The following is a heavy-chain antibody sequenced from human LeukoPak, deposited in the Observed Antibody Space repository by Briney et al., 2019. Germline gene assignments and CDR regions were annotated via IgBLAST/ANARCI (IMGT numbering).Heavy chain of an antibody. Sequence: GGSLRLSCAASGFTFDDYAMHWVRQAPGKGLGWVSLISGDGGSTYYADSVKGRFTISRDNSKNSLYLQMNSLRTEDTALYYCAKEDEDYGDYRSRYYGMDVWGQGTTVTISS. CDR2: ISGDGGST. CDR3: AKEDEDYGDYRSRYYGMDV. V-gene: IGHV3-43*02. J-gene: IGHJ6*02. CDR1: GFTFDDYA. D-gene: IGHD4-17*01.